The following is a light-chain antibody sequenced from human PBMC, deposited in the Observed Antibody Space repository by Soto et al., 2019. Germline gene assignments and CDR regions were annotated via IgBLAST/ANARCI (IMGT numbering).Light chain of an antibody. J-gene: IGLJ2*01. V-gene: IGLV2-14*01. CDR1: SSDVGGYNY. CDR2: DVS. Sequence: QSALTQPASVSGSPGQSITISCTGTSSDVGGYNYVSWYQQHPGKAPKLVIYDVSNRPSGVSNHFSGSKSCNTASLTISGLQAEDEADYYCSSYTSSSTLVVFGGGTKLTVL. CDR3: SSYTSSSTLVV.